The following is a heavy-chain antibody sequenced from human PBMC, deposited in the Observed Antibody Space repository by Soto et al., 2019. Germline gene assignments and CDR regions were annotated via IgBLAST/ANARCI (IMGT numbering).Heavy chain of an antibody. CDR1: GFIFSSYS. J-gene: IGHJ4*02. CDR2: ISAFSDSI. Sequence: GGSLRLSCAASGFIFSSYSMYWVRQAPGKGPEGVAGISAFSDSILYADSVEGRFTISRDNSKNTLYLQLNSLRADDTAVYFCAKKRRSGRDNTYFDSRGQGTLVTGSS. V-gene: IGHV3-23*01. D-gene: IGHD2-21*02. CDR3: AKKRRSGRDNTYFDS.